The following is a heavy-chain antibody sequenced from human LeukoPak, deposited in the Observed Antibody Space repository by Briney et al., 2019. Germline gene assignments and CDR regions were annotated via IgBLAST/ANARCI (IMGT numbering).Heavy chain of an antibody. J-gene: IGHJ3*02. D-gene: IGHD2-15*01. Sequence: PGGSLRLSCAASGFTFSSYEMNWVRQAPGKGLEWVSYISSSGSTIYYADSVKGRFTISRDNAKNSLYLQMNSLRAEDTAVYYCARDVVVVVAGYAFDIWGRGTVVTVSS. CDR3: ARDVVVVVAGYAFDI. V-gene: IGHV3-48*03. CDR2: ISSSGSTI. CDR1: GFTFSSYE.